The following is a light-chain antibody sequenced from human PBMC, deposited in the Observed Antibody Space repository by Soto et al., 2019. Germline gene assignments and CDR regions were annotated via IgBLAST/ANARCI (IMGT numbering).Light chain of an antibody. CDR2: AAA. J-gene: IGKJ4*01. CDR1: QTISSS. CDR3: QQYNSYSPRLT. Sequence: DIQMTQSPSSLSASVGDRVTITCRAIQTISSSLNWYQQKPGKAPKLLIYAAASLQSGVPSRFSGSGSGTEFTLTISSLQPDDFATYYCQQYNSYSPRLTFGGGTKVDNK. V-gene: IGKV1-5*01.